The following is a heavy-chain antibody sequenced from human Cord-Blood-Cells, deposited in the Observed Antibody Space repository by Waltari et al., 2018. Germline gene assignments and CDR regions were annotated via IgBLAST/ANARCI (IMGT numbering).Heavy chain of an antibody. CDR3: AIAARHYYYYYMDV. Sequence: QVQLVQSGAATTKPGSSAKDSCTAAGGTFSSYAIIRVRQAPGLGLEWMGGIIPIFGTANYAQKFQGRVTITADESTSTAYMELSSLRSEDTAVYYCAIAARHYYYYYMDVWGKGTTVTVSS. CDR1: GGTFSSYA. D-gene: IGHD6-6*01. CDR2: IIPIFGTA. J-gene: IGHJ6*03. V-gene: IGHV1-69*01.